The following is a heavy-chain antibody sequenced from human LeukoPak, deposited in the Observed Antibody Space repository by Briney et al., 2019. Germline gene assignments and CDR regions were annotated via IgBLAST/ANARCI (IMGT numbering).Heavy chain of an antibody. CDR3: ARHEATSLPRPHLYH. CDR2: ISYSGNS. V-gene: IGHV4-39*01. Sequence: TSETLSLTCTVSGGSISSSRNYWGWIRQPPGKGLEWIGSISYSGNSYYTPSLKSRVTISVDTSKNQFSLKLSSVTAADTAVYYCARHEATSLPRPHLYHWGQGTLVTVSS. J-gene: IGHJ1*01. CDR1: GGSISSSRNY. D-gene: IGHD1-26*01.